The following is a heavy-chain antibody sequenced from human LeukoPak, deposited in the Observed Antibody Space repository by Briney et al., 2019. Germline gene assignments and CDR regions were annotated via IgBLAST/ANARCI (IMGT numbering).Heavy chain of an antibody. J-gene: IGHJ4*02. CDR2: ISGSGGAT. CDR3: ASTRDDNNLHATYYYYFVY. D-gene: IGHD2-15*01. V-gene: IGHV3-23*01. CDR1: GFTFNTYG. Sequence: GGSLRLSCAASGFTFNTYGMSWVRQAPGKGLEWVSGISGSGGATYYADSVKGRFTISRDDPHNTLYLQMNSLRAEDTAEYYCASTRDDNNLHATYYYYFVYWGQGTLVTVSS.